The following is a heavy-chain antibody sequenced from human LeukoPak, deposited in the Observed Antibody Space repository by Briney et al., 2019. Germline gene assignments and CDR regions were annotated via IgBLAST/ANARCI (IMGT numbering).Heavy chain of an antibody. V-gene: IGHV3-23*01. D-gene: IGHD3-10*01. Sequence: GGSLRLSCAASGFTFSSYAMSWVRQAPGKGLEWVSAISGSGGSTYYADSVKGRFTTSRDNSKNTLYLQMNGLRAEDTAVYYCAKPITMVRGVILRGMDVWGQGTTVTVSS. CDR1: GFTFSSYA. J-gene: IGHJ6*02. CDR2: ISGSGGST. CDR3: AKPITMVRGVILRGMDV.